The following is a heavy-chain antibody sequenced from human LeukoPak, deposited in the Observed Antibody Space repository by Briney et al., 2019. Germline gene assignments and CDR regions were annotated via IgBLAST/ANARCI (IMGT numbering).Heavy chain of an antibody. Sequence: GGSLRLSCVASGFTSNTYSMNWFRQAPGKGLEWISYISSSSATIYYADSVKGRFTISRDNAKNSLYLQMNSLRAEDTAVYYCARGRDLFDSWGQGTLVSVSS. CDR3: ARGRDLFDS. J-gene: IGHJ4*02. CDR2: ISSSSATI. CDR1: GFTSNTYS. V-gene: IGHV3-48*04.